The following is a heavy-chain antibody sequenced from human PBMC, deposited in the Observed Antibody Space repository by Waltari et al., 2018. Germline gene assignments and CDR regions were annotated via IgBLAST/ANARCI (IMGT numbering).Heavy chain of an antibody. D-gene: IGHD6-19*01. CDR1: GGSISSPY. V-gene: IGHV4-59*11. CDR2: IYYSGST. Sequence: QVQLQESGPGLVKPSETLSLTCTVSGGSISSPYWSWIRQPPGKGLEWIGYIYYSGSTNYNPSLKSRVTISVDTSKNQFSLKLSSVTAADTAVYYCARGKWLEAYYFDYWGQGTLVTVSS. CDR3: ARGKWLEAYYFDY. J-gene: IGHJ4*02.